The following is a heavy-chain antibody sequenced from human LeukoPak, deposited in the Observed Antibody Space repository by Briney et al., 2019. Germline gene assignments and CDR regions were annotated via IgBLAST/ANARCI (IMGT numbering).Heavy chain of an antibody. D-gene: IGHD4-17*01. Sequence: GGSLRLSCAASGFTFSSYSMNWVRQAPGKGLEWVSSISSSSYIYYADSVKGRFTISRDNAKNSLYMQMNSLRAEDTAVYYCARSVTMTGIDYWGQGILVTVSS. CDR3: ARSVTMTGIDY. V-gene: IGHV3-21*01. CDR2: ISSSSYI. CDR1: GFTFSSYS. J-gene: IGHJ4*02.